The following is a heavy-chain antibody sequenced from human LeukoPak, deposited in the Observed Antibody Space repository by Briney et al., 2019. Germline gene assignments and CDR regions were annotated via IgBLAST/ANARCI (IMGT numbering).Heavy chain of an antibody. J-gene: IGHJ6*03. Sequence: SGTLSLTCTVSGGSISSSSYYWGWIRQPPGKGLEWIGSIYYSGSTYYNPSLKSRVTISVDTSKSQFSLKLSSVTAADTAVYYCARDRYDFWSGYYYYYYYMDVWGKGTTVTVSS. CDR1: GGSISSSSYY. D-gene: IGHD3-3*01. CDR2: IYYSGST. CDR3: ARDRYDFWSGYYYYYYYMDV. V-gene: IGHV4-39*07.